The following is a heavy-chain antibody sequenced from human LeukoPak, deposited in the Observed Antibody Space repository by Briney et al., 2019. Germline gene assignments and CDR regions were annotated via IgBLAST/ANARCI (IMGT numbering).Heavy chain of an antibody. Sequence: SETLSLTCTVSGGSISSYYWSWIRQPPGKGLEWIGYIYYSGSTNYNPSLKSRVTISVDTSKNQFSLKLSSVTAADTAVYYCARLEAYYDFWSGHHGNALDIWGQGTMVTVSS. CDR3: ARLEAYYDFWSGHHGNALDI. J-gene: IGHJ3*02. D-gene: IGHD3-3*01. V-gene: IGHV4-59*08. CDR2: IYYSGST. CDR1: GGSISSYY.